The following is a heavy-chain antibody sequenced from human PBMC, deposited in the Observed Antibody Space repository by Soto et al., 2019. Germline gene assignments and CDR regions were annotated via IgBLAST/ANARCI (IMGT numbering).Heavy chain of an antibody. CDR2: ISVYNGNT. D-gene: IGHD5-12*01. V-gene: IGHV1-18*01. J-gene: IGHJ3*02. Sequence: QVQLVQSGAEVKKPGASVKVSCKASGYTFTSYGISWVRQAPGQGIEWMGWISVYNGNTNYAQKLQGRVTMTTDTSTSTAHMELRSLRSDDTAVYYCARDSVPMGVATTRRAFDIWGQGTMVTVSS. CDR1: GYTFTSYG. CDR3: ARDSVPMGVATTRRAFDI.